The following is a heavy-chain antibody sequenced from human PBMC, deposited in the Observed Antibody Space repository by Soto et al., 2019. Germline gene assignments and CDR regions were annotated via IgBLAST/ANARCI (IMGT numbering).Heavy chain of an antibody. D-gene: IGHD3-3*01. CDR3: AKGQAIFGVVTLNWFDP. CDR1: GFTFSSYA. CDR2: ISGSGGST. Sequence: EVQLLESGGGLVQPGGSLRLSCAASGFTFSSYAMSWVRQAPGKGLEWVSAISGSGGSTYYADSVKGRFTISRDNSKNTLYLKMNSLRAEDTAVYYCAKGQAIFGVVTLNWFDPWGQGTLVTVSS. J-gene: IGHJ5*02. V-gene: IGHV3-23*01.